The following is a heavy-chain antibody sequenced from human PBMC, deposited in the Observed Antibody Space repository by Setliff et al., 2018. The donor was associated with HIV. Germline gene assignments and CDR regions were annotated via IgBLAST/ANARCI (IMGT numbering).Heavy chain of an antibody. J-gene: IGHJ4*02. V-gene: IGHV3-11*05. CDR3: ARVSARSRRPPGY. Sequence: GGSLRLSCSVSGFTFSDYSMTWLRQAPGKGLEWVSFITSDSSDTSYADSVKGRFTISRDNAKRSLFLQMNSLRAEDTAMYYCARVSARSRRPPGYWGRGTLVTVSS. CDR1: GFTFSDYS. CDR2: ITSDSSDT. D-gene: IGHD2-2*01.